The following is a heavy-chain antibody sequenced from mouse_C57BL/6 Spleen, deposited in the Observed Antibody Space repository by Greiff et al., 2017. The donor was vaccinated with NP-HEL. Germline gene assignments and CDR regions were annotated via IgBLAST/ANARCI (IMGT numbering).Heavy chain of an antibody. CDR3: AWGLRDFDY. Sequence: EVQLQQSGPELVKPGASVRMSCKASGYTFTDYNMHWVKQSHGKSLEWIGYINPNNGGTSYNQKFKGKATLTVNKSSSTAYMELRSLTSEDSAVYYCAWGLRDFDYWGQGTTLTVSS. V-gene: IGHV1-22*01. D-gene: IGHD2-4*01. CDR1: GYTFTDYN. J-gene: IGHJ2*01. CDR2: INPNNGGT.